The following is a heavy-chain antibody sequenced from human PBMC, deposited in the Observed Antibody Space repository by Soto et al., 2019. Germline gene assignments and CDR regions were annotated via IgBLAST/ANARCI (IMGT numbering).Heavy chain of an antibody. CDR2: ISSSSSTI. CDR1: GFTFSSYS. CDR3: ARDWITVSDFWSGYHFDY. J-gene: IGHJ4*02. Sequence: EVQLVESGGGLVQPGGSLRLSCAASGFTFSSYSMNWVRQAPGKGLEWVSYISSSSSTIYYADSVKGRFTISRDNAKNSLYLQMNSLRAEDTAVYYCARDWITVSDFWSGYHFDYWGQGTLVTVSS. D-gene: IGHD3-3*01. V-gene: IGHV3-48*01.